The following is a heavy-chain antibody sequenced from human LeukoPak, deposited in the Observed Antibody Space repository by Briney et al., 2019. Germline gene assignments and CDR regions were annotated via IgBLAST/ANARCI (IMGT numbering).Heavy chain of an antibody. Sequence: GRSLRLSCAAPGFTFSSYAMHWVRQAPGKGLEWVAVISYDGSNKYYADSVKGRFTISRDNSKNTLYLRMNSLRAEYTAVYYCARDGGLRFLEWLLAPLSYMDVWGKGTTVTVSS. CDR3: ARDGGLRFLEWLLAPLSYMDV. CDR2: ISYDGSNK. J-gene: IGHJ6*03. D-gene: IGHD3-3*01. CDR1: GFTFSSYA. V-gene: IGHV3-30*04.